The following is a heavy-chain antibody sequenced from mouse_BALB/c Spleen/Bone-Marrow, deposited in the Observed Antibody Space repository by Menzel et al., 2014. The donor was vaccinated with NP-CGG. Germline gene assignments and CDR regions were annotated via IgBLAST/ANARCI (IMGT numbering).Heavy chain of an antibody. D-gene: IGHD1-1*01. CDR1: GYTFTSYW. Sequence: LQQSGSELVRPGASAKLSCKASGYTFTSYWMHWVKQRHGQGLEWIGNINPGGGTTNYDEKFKSKGTLTVDTSSSTAYMHLSSLTSEDSAVYYCTRGYYYGSNFVGFAYWGQGTLVTVSA. J-gene: IGHJ3*01. CDR3: TRGYYYGSNFVGFAY. V-gene: IGHV1S22*01. CDR2: INPGGGTT.